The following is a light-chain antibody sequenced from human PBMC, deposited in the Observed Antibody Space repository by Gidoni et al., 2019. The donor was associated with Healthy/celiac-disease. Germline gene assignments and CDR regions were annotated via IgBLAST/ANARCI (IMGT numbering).Light chain of an antibody. J-gene: IGLJ2*01. V-gene: IGLV4-69*01. CDR1: SGHRSYA. CDR3: QTWGTGPLV. CDR2: LNSDGSH. Sequence: QLVLTQSPSASASLGASVKLTCPLSSGHRSYAIAWHQQQPEKGPRYLMKLNSDGSHNKGDGIPDRFSGSSSGAERYLTISSLQSEDEADYYCQTWGTGPLVFGGGTKLTVL.